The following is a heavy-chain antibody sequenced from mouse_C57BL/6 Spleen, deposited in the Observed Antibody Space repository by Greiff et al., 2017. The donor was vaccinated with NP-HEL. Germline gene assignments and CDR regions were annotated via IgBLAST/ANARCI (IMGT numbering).Heavy chain of an antibody. J-gene: IGHJ1*03. CDR1: GFTFSSHG. Sequence: EVMLVESGGDLVKPGGSLKLSCAASGFTFSSHGMSWVRQTPDKRLELVATISSGGSYTYYPDSVKGRFTISRDNAKNTLYLQMSSLKSEDTALYYCARQESTYGRSHWYIDVWGKGTTVTVSS. D-gene: IGHD1-1*01. V-gene: IGHV5-6*01. CDR3: ARQESTYGRSHWYIDV. CDR2: ISSGGSYT.